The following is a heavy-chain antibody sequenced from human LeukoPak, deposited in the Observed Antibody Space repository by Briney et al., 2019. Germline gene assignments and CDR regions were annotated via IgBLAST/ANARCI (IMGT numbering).Heavy chain of an antibody. Sequence: SQTLSLTCTVSGGSISSGSYYWSWIRQPAGKGLEWIGRIYTSGSTNYNPSLKSRGTISVDTSKNQFSLKLSSVTAADTAVYYCARDSPYDSSGYYYHYWGQGTLVTVSS. CDR1: GGSISSGSYY. D-gene: IGHD3-22*01. CDR2: IYTSGST. V-gene: IGHV4-61*02. J-gene: IGHJ4*02. CDR3: ARDSPYDSSGYYYHY.